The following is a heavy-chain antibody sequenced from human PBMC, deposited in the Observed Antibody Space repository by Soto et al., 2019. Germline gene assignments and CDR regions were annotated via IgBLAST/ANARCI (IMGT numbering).Heavy chain of an antibody. CDR3: AGGGDSSGYYRSGAFDI. CDR1: GGSISSGGYS. Sequence: TLSLTCAVSGGSISSGGYSWSWIRQPPGKGLEWIGYIYHSGSTYYNPSLKSRVTISVDRSKNQFSLKLSSVTAADTAVYYCAGGGDSSGYYRSGAFDIWGQGTMVTVSS. CDR2: IYHSGST. D-gene: IGHD3-22*01. V-gene: IGHV4-30-2*01. J-gene: IGHJ3*02.